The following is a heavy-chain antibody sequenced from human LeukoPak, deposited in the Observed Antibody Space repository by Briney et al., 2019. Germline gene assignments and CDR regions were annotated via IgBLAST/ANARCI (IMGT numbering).Heavy chain of an antibody. Sequence: PGGSLRLSCAVSGFTFSSYSMNWVRQAPGKGLEWVSSISSSSSYIYYADSVKGRFTISRDNAKNSLYLQMNSLRAEDTAVYYCARAVAAARFDPWGQGTLVTVSS. J-gene: IGHJ5*02. V-gene: IGHV3-21*01. CDR3: ARAVAAARFDP. CDR2: ISSSSSYI. CDR1: GFTFSSYS. D-gene: IGHD2-15*01.